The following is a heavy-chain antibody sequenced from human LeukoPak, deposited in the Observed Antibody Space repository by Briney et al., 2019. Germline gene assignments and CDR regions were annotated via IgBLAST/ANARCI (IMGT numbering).Heavy chain of an antibody. CDR2: LRNDGNTK. D-gene: IGHD1-1*01. CDR1: GVTFSTYA. J-gene: IGHJ4*02. V-gene: IGHV3-30*02. CDR3: AKDIGDVGRRGYFDY. Sequence: GGSLRLSCAASGVTFSTYAMHWVRQAPGKGLEGGAFLRNDGNTKSYADSVKGRFTISRDNSKNLLYLQMNSLRAEDTAVYYCAKDIGDVGRRGYFDYWGWGTLATVSS.